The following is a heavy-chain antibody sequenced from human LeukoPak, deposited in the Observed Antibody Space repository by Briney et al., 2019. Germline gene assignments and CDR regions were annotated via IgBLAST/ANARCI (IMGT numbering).Heavy chain of an antibody. CDR1: GFSFNSYA. CDR3: ARMNRGSGDY. CDR2: VLYDGNTK. J-gene: IGHJ4*02. Sequence: PGGSLRLSCAVSGFSFNSYAIHWVRQAPGKGLEWVAVVLYDGNTKYYADSLKGRFTISRDNSDNTVSLQMKSLRTDDTAVYYCARMNRGSGDYWGQGTLVTVSS. V-gene: IGHV3-30-3*01. D-gene: IGHD5-12*01.